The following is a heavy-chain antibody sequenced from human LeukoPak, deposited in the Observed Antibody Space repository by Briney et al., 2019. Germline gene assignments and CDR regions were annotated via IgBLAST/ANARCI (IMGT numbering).Heavy chain of an antibody. Sequence: SGTLSLTCAVSGGSISSTNWWSWVRQPPGKGLEWIGEIYHSGSTNYNPSLKSRVTISADKSKNQFSLKLTYATAADTAVYYCARDRMGVRAFDYWGQGTLVTVSS. V-gene: IGHV4-4*02. D-gene: IGHD3-10*01. J-gene: IGHJ4*02. CDR2: IYHSGST. CDR3: ARDRMGVRAFDY. CDR1: GGSISSTNW.